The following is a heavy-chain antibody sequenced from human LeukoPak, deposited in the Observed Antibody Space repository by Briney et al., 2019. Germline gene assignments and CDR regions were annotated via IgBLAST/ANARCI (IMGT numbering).Heavy chain of an antibody. V-gene: IGHV3-11*04. Sequence: GGALRLSCAASGFTFSDFYISWSRQAPGKGLEWVSYISTVGSIIYYSDSVKGRFTISRDNAKNTLFLQMNSLRAEDTAVYYCATYGSFNRGEFQYWGQGTLLTVSS. CDR2: ISTVGSII. CDR3: ATYGSFNRGEFQY. D-gene: IGHD6-19*01. CDR1: GFTFSDFY. J-gene: IGHJ1*01.